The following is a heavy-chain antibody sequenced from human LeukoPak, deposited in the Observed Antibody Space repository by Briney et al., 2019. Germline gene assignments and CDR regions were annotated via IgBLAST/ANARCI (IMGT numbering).Heavy chain of an antibody. CDR2: ISSSASTI. V-gene: IGHV3-11*01. J-gene: IGHJ4*02. Sequence: PGGSLRLSCAASGFTFSDYYMSWIRQAPGKGLEWVSYISSSASTIYYADSVKGRFTISRDNANDSLYLQMNSLRAEDTAVYYCARDRRSHTYFDYWGQGTLVTVSS. D-gene: IGHD3-16*01. CDR1: GFTFSDYY. CDR3: ARDRRSHTYFDY.